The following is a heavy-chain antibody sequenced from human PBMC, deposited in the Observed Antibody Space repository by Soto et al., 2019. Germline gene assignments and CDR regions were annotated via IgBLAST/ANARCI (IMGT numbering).Heavy chain of an antibody. CDR2: ISWNSGSI. J-gene: IGHJ4*02. CDR1: GFTFADYA. CDR3: AKDMGAYYYDSSGDPTFDY. V-gene: IGHV3-9*01. Sequence: GGSLRLSCAASGFTFADYAMHWVRQAPGKGLEWVSGISWNSGSIGYADSVKGRFTISRDNAKNSLYLQMNSLRAEDTALYYCAKDMGAYYYDSSGDPTFDYWGQGTLVTVSS. D-gene: IGHD3-22*01.